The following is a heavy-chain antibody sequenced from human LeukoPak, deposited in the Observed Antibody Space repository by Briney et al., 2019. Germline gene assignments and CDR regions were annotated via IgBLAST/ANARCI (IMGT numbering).Heavy chain of an antibody. V-gene: IGHV3-33*06. J-gene: IGHJ3*02. D-gene: IGHD1-26*01. Sequence: GRSLRLSCAASGFTFSSYGMHWVRQAPGKGLEWVAVIWYDGSNKYYADSVKGRFTISRDNSKNTLYLQMNSLRAEDTALYYCAKVVGRDDAFDIWGQGTMVTVSS. CDR3: AKVVGRDDAFDI. CDR2: IWYDGSNK. CDR1: GFTFSSYG.